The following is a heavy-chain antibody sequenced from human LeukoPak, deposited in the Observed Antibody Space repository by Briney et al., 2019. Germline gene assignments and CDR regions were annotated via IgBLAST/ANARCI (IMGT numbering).Heavy chain of an antibody. V-gene: IGHV4-34*01. J-gene: IGHJ5*02. CDR1: GGSFSGYY. CDR2: INHSGST. D-gene: IGHD2-2*01. CDR3: ARRAVVVVPAAIQWRVAQHWFDP. Sequence: SETLSLTCAVYGGSFSGYYWSWIRQPPGKGLEWIGEINHSGSTNYNPSLKSRVTISVDTSKNQFSLKLSSVTAADTAVYYCARRAVVVVPAAIQWRVAQHWFDPWGQGTLVTVSS.